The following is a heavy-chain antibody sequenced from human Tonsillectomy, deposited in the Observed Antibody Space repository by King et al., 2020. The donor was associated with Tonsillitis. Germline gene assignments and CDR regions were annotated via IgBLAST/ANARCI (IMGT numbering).Heavy chain of an antibody. D-gene: IGHD6-6*01. CDR2: ISYDGSNK. CDR3: ARDLSSSSPSFDY. V-gene: IGHV3-30-3*01. CDR1: GFTFSSYA. Sequence: VQLVESGGGVVQPGRSLRLSCAASGFTFSSYATHWVRQAPGKGLEWVAVISYDGSNKYYADSVKGRFTISRDNSKNTLYLQMNSLRAEDTAVYYCARDLSSSSPSFDYWGQGTLVTVSS. J-gene: IGHJ4*02.